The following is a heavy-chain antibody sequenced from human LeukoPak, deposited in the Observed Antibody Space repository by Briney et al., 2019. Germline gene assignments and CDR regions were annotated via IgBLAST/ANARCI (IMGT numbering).Heavy chain of an antibody. CDR2: IYYSGST. J-gene: IGHJ5*02. CDR1: GGSISSGDYY. D-gene: IGHD5-18*01. Sequence: PSETLSLTCTVSGGSISSGDYYWSWLRQPPGTGLEWIVYIYYSGSTYYNPSLKSRVTISVDTSKNQFSLKLSSVTAADTAVYYCARGGYSYGYPWFDPWGQGTLVTVSS. V-gene: IGHV4-30-4*01. CDR3: ARGGYSYGYPWFDP.